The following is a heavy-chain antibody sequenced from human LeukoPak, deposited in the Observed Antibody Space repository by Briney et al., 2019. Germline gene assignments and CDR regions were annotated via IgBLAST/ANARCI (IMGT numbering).Heavy chain of an antibody. CDR3: EGSGNSAH. CDR2: ISASGGTV. Sequence: GGSLRLSCAASGFPFSSYGMSWIRQGPGKGLEWVSSISASGGTVFHVDSVKGRFTTSRDNSQNTLNLQMNSLRVEDTAIYYCEGSGNSAHWGQGTLVTVSS. CDR1: GFPFSSYG. D-gene: IGHD1-7*01. J-gene: IGHJ4*02. V-gene: IGHV3-23*01.